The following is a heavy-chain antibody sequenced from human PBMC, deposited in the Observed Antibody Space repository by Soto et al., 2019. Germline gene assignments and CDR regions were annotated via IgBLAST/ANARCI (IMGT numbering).Heavy chain of an antibody. CDR1: GGSFSGYY. D-gene: IGHD4-17*01. V-gene: IGHV4-34*01. CDR2: INHSGST. J-gene: IGHJ4*02. CDR3: ARGPVGDGDYADFDY. Sequence: SETLSLTCAVYGGSFSGYYWSWIRQPPGKGLEWIGEINHSGSTNYNPSLKSRVTISVDTSKNQFSLKLSSVTAADTAVYYCARGPVGDGDYADFDYWGQGTLVTVSS.